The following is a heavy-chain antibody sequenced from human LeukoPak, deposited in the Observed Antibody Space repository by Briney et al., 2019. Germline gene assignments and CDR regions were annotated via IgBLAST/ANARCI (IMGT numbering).Heavy chain of an antibody. J-gene: IGHJ4*02. D-gene: IGHD6-19*01. CDR1: GFTFSSYW. CDR3: ARGIAVAGTRHFDY. V-gene: IGHV3-7*01. Sequence: GGSLRPSCAASGFTFSSYWMSWVRQAPGKGLEWVANIKQDGSEKYYVDSVKGRFTISRDNAKNSLYLQMNSLRAEDTAVYYCARGIAVAGTRHFDYWGQGTLVTVSS. CDR2: IKQDGSEK.